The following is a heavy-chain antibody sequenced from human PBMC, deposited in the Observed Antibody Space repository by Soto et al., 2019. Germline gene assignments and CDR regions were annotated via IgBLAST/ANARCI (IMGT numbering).Heavy chain of an antibody. J-gene: IGHJ6*02. CDR1: GGTFSSYA. V-gene: IGHV1-69*12. CDR3: AREEWPTTVTPSYYYYGMGV. Sequence: QVQLVQSGAEVKKPGSSVKVSCKASGGTFSSYAISWVRQAPGQGLEWMGGIIPIFGTANYAQKVQGRVTITADETTSTAYMELSSLRSEDTAVYYCAREEWPTTVTPSYYYYGMGVWGQGTTVTVSS. CDR2: IIPIFGTA. D-gene: IGHD4-17*01.